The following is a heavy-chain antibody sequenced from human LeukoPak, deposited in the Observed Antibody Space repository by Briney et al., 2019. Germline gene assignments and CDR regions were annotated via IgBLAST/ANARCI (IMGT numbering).Heavy chain of an antibody. CDR1: GASISSSAYY. V-gene: IGHV4-39*07. J-gene: IGHJ3*02. CDR2: IYYSGNT. D-gene: IGHD4-11*01. CDR3: ARAPWAYGNYVHAFDI. Sequence: SETLSLTCIISGASISSSAYYWGWIRQPPGKGLEWIGTIYYSGNTYYNPSLQSRVTISVDTSKNQFSLKLSSVTAADTAVYYCARAPWAYGNYVHAFDIWGQGTMVTVSS.